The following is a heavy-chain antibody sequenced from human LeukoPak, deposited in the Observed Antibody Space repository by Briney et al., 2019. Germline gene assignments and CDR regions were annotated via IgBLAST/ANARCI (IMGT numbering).Heavy chain of an antibody. V-gene: IGHV4-34*01. CDR3: ARGGYSGYDFGRKYYYYYYMDV. CDR2: VNHSGST. CDR1: GGSFSGYY. Sequence: SETLSLTCAVYGGSFSGYYWSWIRQPPGKGLEWIGEVNHSGSTNYNPSLKSRVTISVDTSKNQFSLRLSSVTAADTAVYYCARGGYSGYDFGRKYYYYYYMDVWGKGTTVTVSS. D-gene: IGHD5-12*01. J-gene: IGHJ6*03.